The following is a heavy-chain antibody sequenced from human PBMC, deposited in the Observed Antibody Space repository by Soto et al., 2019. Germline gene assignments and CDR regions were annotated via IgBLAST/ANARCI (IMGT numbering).Heavy chain of an antibody. V-gene: IGHV1-3*01. D-gene: IGHD2-8*01. CDR1: GYTFTTYS. J-gene: IGHJ6*02. CDR3: ARAHEDIGLIMPAIYYYYGVDV. Sequence: GAPVKVSCKASGYTFTTYSMHWVRQAPGQRLEWMGCIHAVNGNTEHSLKFQVRATMTTDTSTSTAYMELRSLRSDDTAVYYCARAHEDIGLIMPAIYYYYGVDVWGQGTPVTVSS. CDR2: IHAVNGNT.